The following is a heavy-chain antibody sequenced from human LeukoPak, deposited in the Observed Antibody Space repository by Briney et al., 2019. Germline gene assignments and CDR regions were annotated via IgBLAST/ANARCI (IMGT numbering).Heavy chain of an antibody. J-gene: IGHJ5*02. CDR3: AKDRLLWFGESTYNWFDP. V-gene: IGHV3-23*01. D-gene: IGHD3-10*01. CDR2: ISGSGGST. CDR1: GFTFSSYA. Sequence: GGSLRLSCAASGFTFSSYAMSWVRQAPGKGLEWVSAISGSGGSTYYADSVKGRFTISRDNSKNTLYLQMNSLRAEDTAVYYCAKDRLLWFGESTYNWFDPWGQGTLVTVSS.